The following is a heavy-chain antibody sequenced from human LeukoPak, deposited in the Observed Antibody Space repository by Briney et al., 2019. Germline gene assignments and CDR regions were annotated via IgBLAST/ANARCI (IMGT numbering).Heavy chain of an antibody. J-gene: IGHJ4*02. CDR2: ISYDGSNK. CDR3: AKDTPYCSSTSCFSDGGMLDY. Sequence: GGSLRLSCAASGFTFSSYGMHWVRQAPGKGLEWVAVISYDGSNKYYADSVKGRFTISRDNSKNTLYLQMNSLRAEDTAAYYCAKDTPYCSSTSCFSDGGMLDYWGQGTLVTVSS. V-gene: IGHV3-30*18. D-gene: IGHD2-2*01. CDR1: GFTFSSYG.